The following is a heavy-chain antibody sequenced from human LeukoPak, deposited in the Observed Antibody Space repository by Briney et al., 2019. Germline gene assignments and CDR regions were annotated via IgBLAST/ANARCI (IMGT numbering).Heavy chain of an antibody. D-gene: IGHD3-16*01. CDR3: ARKGGGIIDY. CDR2: ISGTSNNI. Sequence: GGSLRLSCAASGFTFSSYTMNWVRQAPGKGLGWVSIISGTSNNIYYADSVKGRFTISRDNAKNSLYLQMNSLRDEDTAVYYCARKGGGIIDYWGQGTLVTVSS. J-gene: IGHJ4*02. CDR1: GFTFSSYT. V-gene: IGHV3-48*02.